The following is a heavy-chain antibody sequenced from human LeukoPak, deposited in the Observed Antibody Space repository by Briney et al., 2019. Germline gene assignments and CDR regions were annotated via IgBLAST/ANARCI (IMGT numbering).Heavy chain of an antibody. CDR3: ARDYRYRADTAMVNYYYHGMDV. CDR1: GFTVSSNY. V-gene: IGHV3-53*04. CDR2: IYSGGST. J-gene: IGHJ6*02. Sequence: GSLRLSCAASGFTVSSNYMSWVRQAPGKGLEWVSVIYSGGSTYYADSVKGRFTISRHNSKNTLYLQMNSLRAEDTAVYYCARDYRYRADTAMVNYYYHGMDVWGQGTTVTVSS. D-gene: IGHD5-18*01.